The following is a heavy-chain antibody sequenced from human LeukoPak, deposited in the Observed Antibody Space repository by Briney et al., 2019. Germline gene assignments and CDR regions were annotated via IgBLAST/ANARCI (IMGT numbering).Heavy chain of an antibody. J-gene: IGHJ3*02. CDR3: ARNDRGAFDI. V-gene: IGHV3-53*01. D-gene: IGHD3-22*01. CDR1: GFTVSRNY. CDR2: ISSGGNT. Sequence: GGSLRLACAASGFTVSRNYMSWVRQAPGKGLEWVSVISSGGNTYYTDSVKGRFAISRDNSKNTLYLQMSSLRVEDTAIYYCARNDRGAFDIWGQGTMVTVSS.